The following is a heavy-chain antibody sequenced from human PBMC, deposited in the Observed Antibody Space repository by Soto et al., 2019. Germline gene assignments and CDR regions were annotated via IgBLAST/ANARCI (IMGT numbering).Heavy chain of an antibody. J-gene: IGHJ3*02. Sequence: GGSLRLSCAASGFTFSSYWMSWVRQAPGKGLEWVANIKQDGSEKYYVDSVKGRFTISRDNAKNSLYLQMNSLRAEDTAVYYCAREEKQWLVYRYAFDIWGQGTMVTVSS. V-gene: IGHV3-7*01. CDR1: GFTFSSYW. CDR3: AREEKQWLVYRYAFDI. CDR2: IKQDGSEK. D-gene: IGHD6-19*01.